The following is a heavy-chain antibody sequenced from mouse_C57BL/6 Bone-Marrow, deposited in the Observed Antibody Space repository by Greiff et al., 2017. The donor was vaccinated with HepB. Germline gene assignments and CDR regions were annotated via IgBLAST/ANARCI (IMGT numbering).Heavy chain of an antibody. CDR2: IDPSDSET. Sequence: VQLQQPGAELVRPGSSVKLSCKASGYTFTSYWMHWVKQRPIQGLEWIGNIDPSDSETHYNQKFKDKATLTVDKSSSTAYMQLSSLTSEGSAVYYRARRNGDYFDYWGQGTTLTVSS. CDR1: GYTFTSYW. J-gene: IGHJ2*01. V-gene: IGHV1-52*01. CDR3: ARRNGDYFDY.